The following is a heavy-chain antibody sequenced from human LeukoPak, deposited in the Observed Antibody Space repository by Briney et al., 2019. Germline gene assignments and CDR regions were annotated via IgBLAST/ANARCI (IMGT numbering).Heavy chain of an antibody. Sequence: ASVKVSCKASGGTFSSYAISWVRQAPGQGLEWMGRIIPIFGIANYAQKLQGRVTITADKSTSTAYMELSSLRSEDTAVYYCARAYSSGWTPANYYYYYGMDVWGQGTTVTVSS. D-gene: IGHD6-19*01. CDR1: GGTFSSYA. CDR2: IIPIFGIA. J-gene: IGHJ6*02. V-gene: IGHV1-69*04. CDR3: ARAYSSGWTPANYYYYYGMDV.